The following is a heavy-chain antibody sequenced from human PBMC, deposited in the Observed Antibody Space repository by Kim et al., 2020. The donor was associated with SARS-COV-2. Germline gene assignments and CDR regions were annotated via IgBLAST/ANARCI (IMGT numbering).Heavy chain of an antibody. V-gene: IGHV4-59*01. CDR3: ARAGVGATTLFDY. Sequence: SETLSLTCTVSGGSISSYYWSWIRQPPGKGLEWIGYIYYSGSTNYNPSLKSRVTISVDTSKNQFSLKLSSVTAADTAVYYCARAGVGATTLFDYWGQGTLVTVSS. D-gene: IGHD1-26*01. CDR2: IYYSGST. J-gene: IGHJ4*02. CDR1: GGSISSYY.